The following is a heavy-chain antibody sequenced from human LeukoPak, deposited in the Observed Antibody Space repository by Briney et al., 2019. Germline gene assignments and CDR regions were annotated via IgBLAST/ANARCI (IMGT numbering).Heavy chain of an antibody. J-gene: IGHJ4*02. D-gene: IGHD2-21*02. CDR3: ASGFSLVTVPDY. V-gene: IGHV3-30-3*01. CDR1: GFTFSSYA. Sequence: GRSLRLSCAASGFTFSSYAMHWVRQAPGKGLEWVAVISYDGSNKYYADSAKGRFTISRDNSKNTLYLQMNSLRAEDTAVYYCASGFSLVTVPDYWGQGTLVTVSS. CDR2: ISYDGSNK.